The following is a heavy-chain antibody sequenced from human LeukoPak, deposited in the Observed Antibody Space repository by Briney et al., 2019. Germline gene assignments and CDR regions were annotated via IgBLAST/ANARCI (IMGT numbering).Heavy chain of an antibody. CDR3: VRKVAVAGPRLDY. D-gene: IGHD6-19*01. CDR2: IYYSGST. V-gene: IGHV4-39*01. Sequence: PSETLSLTCTVSGGSISSSSYYWGWIRPPPGKGLVWIGSIYYSGSTYYNPSLKSRATISVDTSKNQFSLTLSSVTAADTAVYYCVRKVAVAGPRLDYWGQGTLVTVSS. J-gene: IGHJ4*02. CDR1: GGSISSSSYY.